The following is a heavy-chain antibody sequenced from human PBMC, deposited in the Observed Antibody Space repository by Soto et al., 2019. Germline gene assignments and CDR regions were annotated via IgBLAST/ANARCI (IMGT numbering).Heavy chain of an antibody. D-gene: IGHD3-10*01. CDR3: ARYRSYDNPYYYYGMDV. V-gene: IGHV4-31*03. J-gene: IGHJ6*02. CDR1: GGSISSGGYY. CDR2: IYYSGST. Sequence: QVQLQESGPGLVKPSQTLSLTCTVSGGSISSGGYYWSWIRQHPGKGLEWIGYIYYSGSTYYNPSLKSRVTISVDTSKNQFSLKLSSVTAADTAVYYCARYRSYDNPYYYYGMDVWGQGTTVTVSS.